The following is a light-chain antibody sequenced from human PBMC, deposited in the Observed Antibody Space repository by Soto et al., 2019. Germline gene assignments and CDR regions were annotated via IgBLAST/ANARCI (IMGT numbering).Light chain of an antibody. CDR3: QQSYSTPPRFT. CDR2: AAS. Sequence: DIQMTQSPSSLSASVGDRVTITCRASQSISSYLNWYQQKPWKAPKLLIYAASSLQSGVPSRFSGSGSGTDFTLTISSLQPEDFATYYCQQSYSTPPRFTFGPGTKVDIK. V-gene: IGKV1-39*01. CDR1: QSISSY. J-gene: IGKJ3*01.